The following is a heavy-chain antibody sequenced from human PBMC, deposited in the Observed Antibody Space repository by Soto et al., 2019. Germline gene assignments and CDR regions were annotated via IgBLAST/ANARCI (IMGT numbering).Heavy chain of an antibody. CDR2: IIPILGIA. CDR3: ARRAGDYYYYGMDV. V-gene: IGHV1-69*02. D-gene: IGHD3-10*01. Sequence: VQLVQSGAEVKKPGSSVKVSCKASGGTFSSYTISWVRQAPGQGLEWMGRIIPILGIANYAQKFQGRVTITADKSTSTAYMELSSLRSEDTAVYYCARRAGDYYYYGMDVWGQGTTVTVSS. J-gene: IGHJ6*02. CDR1: GGTFSSYT.